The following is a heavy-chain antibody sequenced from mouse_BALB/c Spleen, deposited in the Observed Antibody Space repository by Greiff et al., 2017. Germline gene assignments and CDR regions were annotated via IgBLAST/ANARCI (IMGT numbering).Heavy chain of an antibody. Sequence: QVQLQQSGAELAKPGASVKMSCKASGYTFTSYWMHWVKQRPGQGLEWIGYINPSTGYTEYNQKFKDKATLTADKSSSTAYMQLSSLTSEDSAVYYCARPPRGFAYWGQGTLVTVSA. CDR3: ARPPRGFAY. CDR1: GYTFTSYW. D-gene: IGHD3-3*01. J-gene: IGHJ3*01. CDR2: INPSTGYT. V-gene: IGHV1-7*01.